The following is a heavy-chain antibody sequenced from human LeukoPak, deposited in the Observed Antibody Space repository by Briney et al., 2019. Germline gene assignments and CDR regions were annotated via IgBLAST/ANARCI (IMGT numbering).Heavy chain of an antibody. CDR3: ASISPSSSWSYYFDY. Sequence: SETLSLTCTVSGGSISSYYWSWIRQPPGKGLEWIGFIYYSGSTNYNPSLKSRVTISVDTSKNQFSLKLSSVTAADTAVYYCASISPSSSWSYYFDYWGQGTLVTVSS. J-gene: IGHJ4*02. CDR1: GGSISSYY. V-gene: IGHV4-59*08. D-gene: IGHD6-13*01. CDR2: IYYSGST.